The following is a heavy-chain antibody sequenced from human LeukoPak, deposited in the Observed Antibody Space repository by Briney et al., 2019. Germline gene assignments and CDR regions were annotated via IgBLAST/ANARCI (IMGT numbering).Heavy chain of an antibody. D-gene: IGHD3-9*01. J-gene: IGHJ4*02. CDR2: IGPAGDT. CDR3: ARDGSPGDILTGFCPMEY. V-gene: IGHV3-13*04. Sequence: GGSLRLSCAASGFTFSNFDMHWVRQVTGKGLEWVSGIGPAGDTYYAGSVKGRFTISRENARNSLYLQMNSLRAEDTAIYYCARDGSPGDILTGFCPMEYWGQGALVTVSS. CDR1: GFTFSNFD.